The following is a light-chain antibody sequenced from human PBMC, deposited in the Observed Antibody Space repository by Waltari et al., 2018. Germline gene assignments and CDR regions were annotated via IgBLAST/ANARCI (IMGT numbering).Light chain of an antibody. Sequence: QPALTQPAPVPGSPGQSTTIPSPGTGSDIRGFNYVSWYQQRPGKATKLLMYGVSQRPSGVSDRFSGSKSGNRASLTISGLQAEDDSDYYCCSYTTATTWVFGGETKLTVL. CDR3: CSYTTATTWV. CDR1: GSDIRGFNY. CDR2: GVS. V-gene: IGLV2-14*03. J-gene: IGLJ3*02.